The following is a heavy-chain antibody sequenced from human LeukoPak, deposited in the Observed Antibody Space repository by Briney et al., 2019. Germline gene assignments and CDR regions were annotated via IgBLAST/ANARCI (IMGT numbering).Heavy chain of an antibody. CDR2: ISGSGGST. J-gene: IGHJ4*02. CDR1: GFTFSSYA. V-gene: IGHV3-23*01. CDR3: AGHYDFWSGYKDY. D-gene: IGHD3-3*01. Sequence: GGSLRLSCAASGFTFSSYAMSWVRQAPGKGLEWVSAISGSGGSTYYADSVKGRFTISRDNSKNTLYLQMNSLRAEDTAVYYCAGHYDFWSGYKDYWGQGTLVTVSS.